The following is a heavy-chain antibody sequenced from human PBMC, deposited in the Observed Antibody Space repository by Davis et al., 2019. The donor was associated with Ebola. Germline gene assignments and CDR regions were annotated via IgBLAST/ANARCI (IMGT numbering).Heavy chain of an antibody. D-gene: IGHD3-3*02. Sequence: MPSETLSLTCTVSGGSISSYYWSWIRQPPGKGLEWIGYIYYSGSTNYNPSLKSRVTISVDASKNQFSLKLSSVTAADTAVYYCARVSFSWFDPWGQGTLVTVSS. CDR3: ARVSFSWFDP. V-gene: IGHV4-59*01. J-gene: IGHJ5*02. CDR1: GGSISSYY. CDR2: IYYSGST.